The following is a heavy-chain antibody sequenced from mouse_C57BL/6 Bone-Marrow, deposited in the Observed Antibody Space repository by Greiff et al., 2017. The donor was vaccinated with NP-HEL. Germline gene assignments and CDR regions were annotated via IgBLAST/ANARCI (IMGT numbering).Heavy chain of an antibody. CDR3: ARRLNWAWFAY. V-gene: IGHV1-85*01. D-gene: IGHD4-1*02. Sequence: QVQLKQSGPELVKPGASVKLSCKASGYTFTSYDINWVKQRPGQGLEWIGWIYPRDGSTKYNEKFKGKATLTVDTSSSTAYMELHSLTSEDSAVYFCARRLNWAWFAYWGQGTLVTVSA. CDR1: GYTFTSYD. J-gene: IGHJ3*01. CDR2: IYPRDGST.